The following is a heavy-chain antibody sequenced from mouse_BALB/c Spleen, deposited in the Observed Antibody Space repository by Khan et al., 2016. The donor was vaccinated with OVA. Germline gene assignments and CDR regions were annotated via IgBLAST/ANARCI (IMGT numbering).Heavy chain of an antibody. V-gene: IGHV5-6-5*01. Sequence: EVQLQESGGDSVKPGGSLKLSCAVPGFTFSTYALSWVRQTPEKRLEWVASIRSGGSTYYPDSAKGRFTISRDNARNIVYLQMTSLRSEDMDMYYCAREAYWYDEYYFDNWGQGTTLTVSS. CDR1: GFTFSTYA. CDR2: IRSGGST. CDR3: AREAYWYDEYYFDN. J-gene: IGHJ2*01. D-gene: IGHD2-14*01.